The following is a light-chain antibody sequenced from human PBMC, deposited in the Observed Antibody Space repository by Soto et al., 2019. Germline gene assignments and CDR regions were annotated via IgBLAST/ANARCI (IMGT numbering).Light chain of an antibody. V-gene: IGKV1-27*01. CDR1: QSISSW. J-gene: IGKJ4*01. CDR2: AAS. Sequence: SQSASRGDKGNSVGRASQSISSWLAWYQQKPGKVPKLLIYAASTLQSGVPSRFSGSGSGADFTLTISRLQPEDVATYYMQVYNHLLLTFAGGTKVDI. CDR3: QVYNHLLLT.